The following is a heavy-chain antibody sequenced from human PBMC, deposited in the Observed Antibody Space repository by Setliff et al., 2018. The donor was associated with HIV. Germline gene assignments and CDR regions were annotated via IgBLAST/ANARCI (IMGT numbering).Heavy chain of an antibody. Sequence: GGSLRLSCAASGFTFDDYAMHWVRQAPGKGLEWVSGISWNSGSIGYADSVKGRFTISRDNAKNSLYLQMNSLRAEDTAVYYCAKDIRHSGYDHFDYWGQGTLVTVSS. CDR3: AKDIRHSGYDHFDY. D-gene: IGHD5-12*01. CDR1: GFTFDDYA. CDR2: ISWNSGSI. J-gene: IGHJ4*02. V-gene: IGHV3-9*01.